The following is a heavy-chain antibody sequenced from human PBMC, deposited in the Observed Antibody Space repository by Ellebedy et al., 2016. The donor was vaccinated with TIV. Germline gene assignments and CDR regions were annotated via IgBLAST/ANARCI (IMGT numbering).Heavy chain of an antibody. CDR3: AHKYGDYFLGYFDY. CDR1: GFSLSTSGVG. D-gene: IGHD4-17*01. J-gene: IGHJ4*02. Sequence: SGPTLVKPTQTLTLTCTFSGFSLSTSGVGVGWIRQPPGKALEWLALIYWDDDKRYSSSLKSRLTITKDTPKNPVVLTMTNMDPVDTATYYCAHKYGDYFLGYFDYWGQGTLVTVSS. CDR2: IYWDDDK. V-gene: IGHV2-5*02.